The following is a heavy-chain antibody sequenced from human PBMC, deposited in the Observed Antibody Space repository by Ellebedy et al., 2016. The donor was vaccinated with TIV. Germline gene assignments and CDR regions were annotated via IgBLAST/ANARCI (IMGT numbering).Heavy chain of an antibody. V-gene: IGHV4-31*03. CDR3: ARAPARGSSTSLYYFDY. CDR1: GGSISSGGYY. CDR2: IYYSGST. J-gene: IGHJ4*02. D-gene: IGHD2-2*01. Sequence: SETLSLTXTVSGGSISSGGYYWSWIRQHPGKGLEWIGYIYYSGSTYYNPSLKSRVTISVDTSKNQFSLKLSSVTAADTAVYYYARAPARGSSTSLYYFDYWGQGTLVTVSS.